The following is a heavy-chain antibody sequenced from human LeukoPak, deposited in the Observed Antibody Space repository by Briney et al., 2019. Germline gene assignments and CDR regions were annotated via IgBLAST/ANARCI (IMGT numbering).Heavy chain of an antibody. D-gene: IGHD4-11*01. V-gene: IGHV3-30-3*01. CDR2: ISYDGSNK. J-gene: IGHJ4*02. CDR3: AREDHSNYNY. CDR1: GFTFSSYA. Sequence: GGSLRLSCAASGFTFSSYAMHWVRQAPGKGLEWVAVISYDGSNKYYADSVKGRFTISRDNSKNTLYLQMNSLRAENTAVYYCAREDHSNYNYWGQGTLVTVSS.